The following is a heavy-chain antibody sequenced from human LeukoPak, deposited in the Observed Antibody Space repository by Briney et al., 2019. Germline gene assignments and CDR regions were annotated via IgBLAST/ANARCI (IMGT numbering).Heavy chain of an antibody. V-gene: IGHV4-31*03. CDR2: IYYSGST. Sequence: PSQTLSLTCTVSGGSISSGGYYWSWIRQHPGKGLEWIVYIYYSGSTYYNPSLQSRVSISVDTSKNHFALELTSVTAADTAVYYCARGYGSGSYYNIWGQGTLVTVSS. J-gene: IGHJ4*02. CDR1: GGSISSGGYY. D-gene: IGHD3-10*01. CDR3: ARGYGSGSYYNI.